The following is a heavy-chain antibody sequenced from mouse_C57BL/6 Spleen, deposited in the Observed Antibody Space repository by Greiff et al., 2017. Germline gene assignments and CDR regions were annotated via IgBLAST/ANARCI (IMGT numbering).Heavy chain of an antibody. CDR2: IRNKANGYTT. CDR1: GFTFTDYY. Sequence: EVQVVESGGGLVQPGGSLSLSCAASGFTFTDYYMSWVRQPPGKALEWLGFIRNKANGYTTEYSASVKGRFTISRDNSQSILYLQMNALRAEDSATYYCASLNYYGSSYGFAYWGQGTLVTVSA. J-gene: IGHJ3*01. D-gene: IGHD1-1*01. CDR3: ASLNYYGSSYGFAY. V-gene: IGHV7-3*01.